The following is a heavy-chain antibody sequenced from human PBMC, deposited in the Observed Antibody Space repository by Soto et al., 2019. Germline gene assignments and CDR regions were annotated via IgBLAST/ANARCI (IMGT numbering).Heavy chain of an antibody. CDR3: ARDRTGYSSGWYSGHDAFDI. CDR1: GYTFTSYG. V-gene: IGHV1-18*01. Sequence: QVQLVQSGAEVKKPGASVKVSCKASGYTFTSYGISWVRQAPGQGLEWMGWISAYNGNTNYAQKLQGRVTMTTDTPTSTAYMELRSLRSDDTAVYYCARDRTGYSSGWYSGHDAFDIWGQGTMVTVSS. J-gene: IGHJ3*02. CDR2: ISAYNGNT. D-gene: IGHD6-19*01.